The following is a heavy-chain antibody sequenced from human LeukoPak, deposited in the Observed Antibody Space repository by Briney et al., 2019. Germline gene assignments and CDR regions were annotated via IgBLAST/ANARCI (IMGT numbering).Heavy chain of an antibody. Sequence: SETLSLTCTVSGGSIRDYYWSWIRQPPGKGLEWIGYISYSGSTDYNPSPRSRVTMSVDTSKNQFSLKLNSVTPADTAIYYCTRDRRDGYNYVDYWGEGTLVTVSS. CDR3: TRDRRDGYNYVDY. J-gene: IGHJ4*02. CDR2: ISYSGST. V-gene: IGHV4-59*01. CDR1: GGSIRDYY. D-gene: IGHD5-24*01.